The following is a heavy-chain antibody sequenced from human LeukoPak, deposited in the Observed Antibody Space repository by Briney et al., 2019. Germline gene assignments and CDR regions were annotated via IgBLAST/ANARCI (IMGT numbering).Heavy chain of an antibody. CDR3: ARGRYDFWSGPNDLYYFDY. Sequence: SETLSLTCAVSSGSISSSNWWSWVRQPPGKGLEWIGYIYYSGSTNYNPSLKSRVTISVDTSKNQFSLKLSSVTAADTAVYYCARGRYDFWSGPNDLYYFDYWGQGTLVTVSS. CDR1: SGSISSSNW. V-gene: IGHV4-4*02. J-gene: IGHJ4*02. CDR2: IYYSGST. D-gene: IGHD3-3*01.